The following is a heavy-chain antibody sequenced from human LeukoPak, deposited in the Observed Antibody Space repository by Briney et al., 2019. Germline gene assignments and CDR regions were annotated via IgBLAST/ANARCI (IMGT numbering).Heavy chain of an antibody. CDR3: AKKSLITGTMWD. CDR2: ISYDGSNK. D-gene: IGHD1-7*01. J-gene: IGHJ4*02. Sequence: GGSLRLSCAASGFTFSSYGMHWVRQAPGKGLEWVAVISYDGSNKYYADSVKGRFTISRDNSKNTLYLQMNSLRAEDTAIYYCAKKSLITGTMWDWGQGTLVTVSS. V-gene: IGHV3-30*18. CDR1: GFTFSSYG.